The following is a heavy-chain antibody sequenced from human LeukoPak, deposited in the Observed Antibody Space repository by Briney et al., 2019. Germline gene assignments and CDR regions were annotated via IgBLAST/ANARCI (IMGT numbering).Heavy chain of an antibody. Sequence: GASVTVSFKASVYTFTSYGISWVGQARGQGGEWMGWISAYNANTNYAPKLPGRVTMTTATSTSTAYMQLRRLRSDDTAVYYCARDLRASYAYWGQGTLVTVSS. CDR1: VYTFTSYG. V-gene: IGHV1-18*01. CDR3: ARDLRASYAY. CDR2: ISAYNANT. J-gene: IGHJ4*02. D-gene: IGHD1-26*01.